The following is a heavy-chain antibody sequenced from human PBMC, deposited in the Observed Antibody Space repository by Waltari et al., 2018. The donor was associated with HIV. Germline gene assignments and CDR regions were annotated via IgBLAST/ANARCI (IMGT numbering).Heavy chain of an antibody. J-gene: IGHJ6*02. Sequence: QVQLVQSGAEVKKPGASVKVSCKASGYTFNSSHINWVRPAAGQGTEWMGWMNPNSGNTGYAKKFQGRVTMTRNTSISTAYMELSSLRSEDTAVYYCAGRGTVTTEMGDSKNGMDVWGQGTTVTVSS. CDR3: AGRGTVTTEMGDSKNGMDV. CDR1: GYTFNSSH. V-gene: IGHV1-8*01. D-gene: IGHD4-17*01. CDR2: MNPNSGNT.